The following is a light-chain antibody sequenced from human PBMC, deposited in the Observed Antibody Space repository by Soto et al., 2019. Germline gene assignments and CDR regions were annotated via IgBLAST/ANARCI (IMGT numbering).Light chain of an antibody. Sequence: QSVLTQPASVSGSPGQSITISCTGTSSDVGGYNYVSWYQQHPGEAPKLMIYDVSNRPSGVSNRFSGSKSGNTASLTISGLQAEDEADYYCSSYTSSSTPGYVFGTGTKVTVL. V-gene: IGLV2-14*01. CDR1: SSDVGGYNY. CDR3: SSYTSSSTPGYV. J-gene: IGLJ1*01. CDR2: DVS.